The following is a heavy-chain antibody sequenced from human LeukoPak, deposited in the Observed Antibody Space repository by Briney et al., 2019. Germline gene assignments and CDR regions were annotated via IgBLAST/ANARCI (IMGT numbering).Heavy chain of an antibody. D-gene: IGHD5-24*01. J-gene: IGHJ4*02. CDR2: ITPSAGST. V-gene: IGHV1-46*01. Sequence: GASVKVSCKASGYTFINSYIHRLRQAPGQGLEWMGIITPSAGSTSYAQKFQGRVTMTRDTSTSTVYMELSSLKSEDTAVYYCARPDGYNYEMYYWGQGTLVTVSS. CDR1: GYTFINSY. CDR3: ARPDGYNYEMYY.